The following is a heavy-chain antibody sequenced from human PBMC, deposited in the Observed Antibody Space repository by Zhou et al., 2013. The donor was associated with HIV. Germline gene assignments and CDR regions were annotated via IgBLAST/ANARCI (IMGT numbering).Heavy chain of an antibody. V-gene: IGHV1-69*05. D-gene: IGHD1-26*01. CDR2: IIPIFGTA. Sequence: QVQLVQSGAEVKKPGSSVKVSCKASGGTFSSYAISWVRQAPGQGLEWMGGIIPIFGTANYAQKFQGRVTITTDESTSTAYMELSSLRSEDTAVYYCARELGRGSYYHYYYYMDVWGKGTTVTVSS. CDR1: GGTFSSYA. CDR3: ARELGRGSYYHYYYYMDV. J-gene: IGHJ6*03.